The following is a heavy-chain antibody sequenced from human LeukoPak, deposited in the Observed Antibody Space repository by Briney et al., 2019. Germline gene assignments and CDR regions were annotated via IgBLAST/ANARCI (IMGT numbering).Heavy chain of an antibody. Sequence: PSETLSLTCAVYGGSFSGYYWSWIRQPPGKGLEWIGEINHSGSTNYNPSLKSRVTISVDTSKNQFSLKLSSVTAADTAVYYCARDRNGGNLFDYWGQGTLVTVSS. V-gene: IGHV4-34*01. CDR3: ARDRNGGNLFDY. J-gene: IGHJ4*02. D-gene: IGHD4-23*01. CDR1: GGSFSGYY. CDR2: INHSGST.